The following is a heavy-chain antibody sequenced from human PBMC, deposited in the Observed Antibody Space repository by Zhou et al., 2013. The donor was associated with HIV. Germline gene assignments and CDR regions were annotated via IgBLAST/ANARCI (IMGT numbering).Heavy chain of an antibody. CDR1: GGTFSSYA. V-gene: IGHV1-69*05. Sequence: QVQLVQSGAQVKKPGSSLKVSCKASGGTFSSYAVSWVRQAPGQGLEWMGGIIGRFNTPHYAQKFQDRVTITSDESTSTVHMELTSLTSDDTATYYCAREVVTAVTAPGDFWGQGTL. J-gene: IGHJ4*02. CDR3: AREVVTAVTAPGDF. CDR2: IIGRFNTP. D-gene: IGHD2-21*02.